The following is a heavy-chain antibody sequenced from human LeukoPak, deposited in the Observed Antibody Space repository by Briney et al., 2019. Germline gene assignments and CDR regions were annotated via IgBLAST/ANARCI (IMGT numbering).Heavy chain of an antibody. CDR2: IYTSGTT. CDR3: AREKDFPTWYFDL. J-gene: IGHJ2*01. Sequence: SETLSLTCTVSRGSISSYYWSWIRQPAGKKLEWIGRIYTSGTTDYNPSLRSRVTISVDTSKNQFSLKLSSVTAADTAVYYCAREKDFPTWYFDLWGRGTLVTVSS. V-gene: IGHV4-4*07. CDR1: RGSISSYY. D-gene: IGHD3-3*01.